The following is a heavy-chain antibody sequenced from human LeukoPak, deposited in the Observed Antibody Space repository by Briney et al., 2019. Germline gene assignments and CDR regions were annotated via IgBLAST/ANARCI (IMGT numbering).Heavy chain of an antibody. D-gene: IGHD3-9*01. CDR2: INHSGST. CDR1: GGSFSGYY. CDR3: ARGRDYYDILTGSHDY. J-gene: IGHJ4*02. Sequence: TSETLSLTCAVYGGSFSGYYWSWIRQPPGKGLEWIGEINHSGSTNYNPSLKSRVTISVDTSKNQFSLKLSSVTAADTAVYYCARGRDYYDILTGSHDYWGQGNLVTVSS. V-gene: IGHV4-34*01.